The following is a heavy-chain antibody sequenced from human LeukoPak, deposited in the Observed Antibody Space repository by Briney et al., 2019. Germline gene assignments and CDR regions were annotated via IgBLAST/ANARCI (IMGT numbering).Heavy chain of an antibody. Sequence: PSETLSLTCAVYGGSFSGYYWSWIRQPPGKGLEWIGEINHSGSTNYNPSLKSRVTISVDTSKNQFPLKLSSVTAADTAVYYCARVGYYDILTGPRGPFDIWGQGTMVTVSS. CDR2: INHSGST. J-gene: IGHJ3*02. D-gene: IGHD3-9*01. CDR1: GGSFSGYY. CDR3: ARVGYYDILTGPRGPFDI. V-gene: IGHV4-34*01.